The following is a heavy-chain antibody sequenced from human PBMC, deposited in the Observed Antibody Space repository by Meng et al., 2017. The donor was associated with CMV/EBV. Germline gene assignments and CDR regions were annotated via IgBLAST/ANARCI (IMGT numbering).Heavy chain of an antibody. CDR2: IYYSGST. J-gene: IGHJ6*02. CDR3: ARGAYCGGDCPRDSGMDV. D-gene: IGHD2-21*01. Sequence: SETLSLTCTVSGGSISSRSYYWGWIRQPPGKGLEWIGTIYYSGSTYYNPSLKSRVTISIDTSKHQFSLKLNSVTPEDTAVYYCARGAYCGGDCPRDSGMDVWGQGTTVTVSS. V-gene: IGHV4-39*07. CDR1: GGSISSRSYY.